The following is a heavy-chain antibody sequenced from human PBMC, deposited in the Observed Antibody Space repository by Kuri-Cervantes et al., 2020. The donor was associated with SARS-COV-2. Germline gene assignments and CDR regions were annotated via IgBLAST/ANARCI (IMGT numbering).Heavy chain of an antibody. CDR2: ISSNGGST. CDR3: AKGPSESFGY. D-gene: IGHD3-10*01. CDR1: GFTFSSYA. J-gene: IGHJ4*02. Sequence: ESLKISCAASGFTFSSYAMHWVRQAPGKGLEYVSAISSNGGSTYYANSVKGRFTISRDNSKNTLYLQMNSLRAEDTAVYYCAKGPSESFGYWGQGTLVTVSS. V-gene: IGHV3-64*01.